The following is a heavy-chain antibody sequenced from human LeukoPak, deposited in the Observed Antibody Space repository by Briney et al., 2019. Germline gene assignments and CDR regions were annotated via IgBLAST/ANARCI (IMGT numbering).Heavy chain of an antibody. Sequence: GGSLRLSCAASGFTFSSYGMHWVRQAPGKGLEWVAVISYDGSNKYYVDYVKGRIIISRDNSKNTLYLQMNSLRAEDTAVYHCAKDSGCSSSWGHTRDAFDIWGQGTMVTVSS. V-gene: IGHV3-30*18. CDR2: ISYDGSNK. CDR3: AKDSGCSSSWGHTRDAFDI. J-gene: IGHJ3*02. CDR1: GFTFSSYG. D-gene: IGHD6-13*01.